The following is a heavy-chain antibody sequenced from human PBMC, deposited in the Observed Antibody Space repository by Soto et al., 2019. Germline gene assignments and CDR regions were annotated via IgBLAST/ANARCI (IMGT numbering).Heavy chain of an antibody. CDR1: GVNVNSDY. CDR3: TREGRGLGKMSLFEX. Sequence: GGSLRLSCAASGVNVNSDYMNWVRQTPGKGLEWVESIYSGETTYYADSVRGLFTISSDKSKNTLYFQLSSLIMEDTAVYYCTREGRGLGKMSLFEXWGQGVFVTLSX. J-gene: IGHJ4*02. CDR2: IYSGETT. V-gene: IGHV3-53*01.